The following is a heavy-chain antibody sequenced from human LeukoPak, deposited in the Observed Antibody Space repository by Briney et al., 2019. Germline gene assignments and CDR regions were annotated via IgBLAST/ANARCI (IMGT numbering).Heavy chain of an antibody. V-gene: IGHV5-51*01. CDR2: IYPGDSDT. Sequence: GESLKISCKGSGYSFTSYWIGWVRQMPGKGLEWVGIIYPGDSDTRYSPSFQGQVTISADKSISTAYLQWSSLKASDTAMYYCARMISSSLWYFDYWGQGTLVTVSS. D-gene: IGHD6-13*01. J-gene: IGHJ4*02. CDR1: GYSFTSYW. CDR3: ARMISSSLWYFDY.